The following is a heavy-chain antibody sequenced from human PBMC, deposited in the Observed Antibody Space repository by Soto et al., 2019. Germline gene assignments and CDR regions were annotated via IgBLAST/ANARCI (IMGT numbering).Heavy chain of an antibody. CDR3: VREDWHRFDS. CDR1: GFMFSPYW. Sequence: EVQLVDSGGGLVQPGGSLRLSCEASGFMFSPYWMRWVRQDPGKGLEWVATISGGASDKFYVDSVKGRFTISRDDVKNSVYLQLNSLRDEDTAVYYCVREDWHRFDSWGQGTLVTVSS. CDR2: ISGGASDK. V-gene: IGHV3-7*01. J-gene: IGHJ4*02. D-gene: IGHD2-21*01.